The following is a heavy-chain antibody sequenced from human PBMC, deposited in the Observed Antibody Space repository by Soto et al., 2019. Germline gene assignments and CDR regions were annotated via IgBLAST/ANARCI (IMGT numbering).Heavy chain of an antibody. D-gene: IGHD4-17*01. CDR2: INPIPGIG. J-gene: IGHJ4*02. CDR3: ARVGVDYGDFGNYDY. V-gene: IGHV1-69*10. Sequence: SVKVSCKASGGTFSTFSSYTISWVRQAPGQSLEWMGGINPIPGIGTYAQKFQGRVTITADKSTSTVYMELSSLRSEDTAVYYFARVGVDYGDFGNYDYWGQGTLVTVSS. CDR1: GGTFSTFSSYT.